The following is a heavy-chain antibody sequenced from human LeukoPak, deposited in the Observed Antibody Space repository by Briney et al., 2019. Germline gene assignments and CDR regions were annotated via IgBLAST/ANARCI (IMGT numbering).Heavy chain of an antibody. V-gene: IGHV1-69*01. CDR1: GGTFSSYA. D-gene: IGHD5-18*01. J-gene: IGHJ5*02. Sequence: SVKVSCKASGGTFSSYAISWVRQAPGQGLEWMGGIIPIFGTANYAQKFQGRVTITADESTSTAYMELSSLRSEDMAVYYCARVGERGYSYGLNWFDPWGQGTLVTVSS. CDR2: IIPIFGTA. CDR3: ARVGERGYSYGLNWFDP.